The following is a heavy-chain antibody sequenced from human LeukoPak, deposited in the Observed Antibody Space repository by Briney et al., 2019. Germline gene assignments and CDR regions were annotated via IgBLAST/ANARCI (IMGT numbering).Heavy chain of an antibody. Sequence: SETLSLTCTVSGGSISSSSYYWGWIRQPPGKGLEWIGSIYYSGSTYYNPSLKSRVTISVDTSKNQFSLKLSSVTAADTAVYYCARDRRGYSYGRSNNWFDPWGQGTLVTVSS. V-gene: IGHV4-39*07. J-gene: IGHJ5*02. CDR3: ARDRRGYSYGRSNNWFDP. CDR1: GGSISSSSYY. D-gene: IGHD5-18*01. CDR2: IYYSGST.